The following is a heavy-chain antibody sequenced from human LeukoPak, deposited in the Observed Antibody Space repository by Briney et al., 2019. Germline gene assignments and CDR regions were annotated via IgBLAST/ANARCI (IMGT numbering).Heavy chain of an antibody. CDR2: INHSGST. J-gene: IGHJ4*02. CDR3: ARLPLWFGEFGFDY. CDR1: GVSFSGYY. V-gene: IGHV4-34*01. Sequence: SETLSLTCAVYGVSFSGYYWSWIRQPPGKGMEWIGEINHSGSTNYNPSLKSRVTISVDTSKNQFSLKLSSVTAADTAVYYCARLPLWFGEFGFDYWGQGTLVTVSS. D-gene: IGHD3-10*01.